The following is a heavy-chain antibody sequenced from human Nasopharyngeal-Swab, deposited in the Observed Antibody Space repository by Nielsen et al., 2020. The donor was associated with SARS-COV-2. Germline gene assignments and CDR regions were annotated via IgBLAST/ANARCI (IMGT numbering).Heavy chain of an antibody. CDR3: ATGYAYCGGDCLIDY. J-gene: IGHJ4*02. D-gene: IGHD2-21*02. CDR2: FDPEDGET. Sequence: ASVKVSCKVSGYTLTELSMHWVRQAPGKGLEWMGGFDPEDGETIYAQKFQGRVTMTEDTSTDTAYMELSSLRSEDTAVYYCATGYAYCGGDCLIDYWGQGTLVTVSS. CDR1: GYTLTELS. V-gene: IGHV1-24*01.